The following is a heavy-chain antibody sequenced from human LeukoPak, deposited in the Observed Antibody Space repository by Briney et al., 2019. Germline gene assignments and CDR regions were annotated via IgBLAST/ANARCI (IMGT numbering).Heavy chain of an antibody. Sequence: GGSLRLSCAVSGFTVNSNYMGWVRQAPGKGLEWVSVICSSGDTNYADAVKGRFTISRHNSKNTLYLQMSGLRPDDTAVYYCARVLGHAGGFFDSWGQGTLVAVSS. V-gene: IGHV3-53*04. D-gene: IGHD3-16*01. CDR3: ARVLGHAGGFFDS. J-gene: IGHJ4*02. CDR1: GFTVNSNY. CDR2: ICSSGDT.